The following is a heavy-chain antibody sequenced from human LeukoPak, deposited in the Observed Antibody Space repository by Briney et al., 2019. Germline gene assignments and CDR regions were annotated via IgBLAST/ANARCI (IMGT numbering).Heavy chain of an antibody. CDR2: IIPMFGSA. D-gene: IGHD1-26*01. V-gene: IGHV1-69*05. CDR3: ARVGRSRGSLPNSYYYMDV. Sequence: SVKVSCKASGDIFNSYSVSWVRQAPGQGLEWMGGIIPMFGSANYAQKFQGRVTITTDQSTTIVFMELSSLSSEDTAVYYCARVGRSRGSLPNSYYYMDVWGKGTTVTVSS. J-gene: IGHJ6*03. CDR1: GDIFNSYS.